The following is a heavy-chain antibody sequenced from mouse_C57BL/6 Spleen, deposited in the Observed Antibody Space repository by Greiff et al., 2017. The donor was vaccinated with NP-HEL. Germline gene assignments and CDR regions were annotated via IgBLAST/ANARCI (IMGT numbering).Heavy chain of an antibody. J-gene: IGHJ4*01. Sequence: EVHLVESGGGLVQPGGSLSLSCAASGFTFTDYYMSWVRQPPGKALEWLGFIRNKANGYTTEYSASVKGRFTISRDNSQSILYLQMNALRAEDSATYYCARMELRRSAMDYWGQGTSVTVSS. CDR3: ARMELRRSAMDY. V-gene: IGHV7-3*01. CDR1: GFTFTDYY. CDR2: IRNKANGYTT. D-gene: IGHD2-4*01.